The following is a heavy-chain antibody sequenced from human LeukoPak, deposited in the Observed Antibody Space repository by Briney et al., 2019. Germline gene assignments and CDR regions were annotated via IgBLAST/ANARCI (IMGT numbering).Heavy chain of an antibody. CDR1: GFTFSNYG. CDR2: INSDGSST. V-gene: IGHV3-74*01. D-gene: IGHD4-23*01. J-gene: IGHJ3*02. Sequence: PGRSLRLSCAASGFTFSNYGMHWVRQAPGKGLVWVSRINSDGSSTSYADSVKGRFTISRDNAKNTLYLQMNSLRAEDTAVYYCARDRPTVDDAFDIWGQGTMVTVSS. CDR3: ARDRPTVDDAFDI.